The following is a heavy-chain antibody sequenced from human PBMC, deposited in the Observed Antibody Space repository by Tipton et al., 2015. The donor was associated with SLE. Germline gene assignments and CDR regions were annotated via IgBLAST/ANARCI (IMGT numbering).Heavy chain of an antibody. CDR2: MYYTGSA. CDR1: GASISSHY. Sequence: TLSLTCTVSGASISSHYWSWIRQPPGKGLEWIGYMYYTGSAHYSPSLRNRVTMSLDTSKNQFSLKLSSVTAADTAVYYCARDAHGYYSGWMDYWGQGTLVTVSS. D-gene: IGHD2-15*01. J-gene: IGHJ4*02. CDR3: ARDAHGYYSGWMDY. V-gene: IGHV4-59*11.